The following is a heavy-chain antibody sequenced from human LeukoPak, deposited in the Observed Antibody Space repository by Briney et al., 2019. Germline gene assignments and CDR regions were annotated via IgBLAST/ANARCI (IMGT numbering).Heavy chain of an antibody. J-gene: IGHJ4*02. Sequence: GGSLRLSCAASRFTFSSYGMHWVSQAPGKGLEWVAVISYDGSNKYYADSVKGRFTISRDNSKNTLYLQMNSLRAEDTAVYYCAKGDGHYGDYFALDYWGQGTLVTVSS. V-gene: IGHV3-30*18. CDR3: AKGDGHYGDYFALDY. D-gene: IGHD4-17*01. CDR1: RFTFSSYG. CDR2: ISYDGSNK.